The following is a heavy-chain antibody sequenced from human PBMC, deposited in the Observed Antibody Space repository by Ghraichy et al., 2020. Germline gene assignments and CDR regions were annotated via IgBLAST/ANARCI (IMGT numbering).Heavy chain of an antibody. V-gene: IGHV3-30-3*01. CDR1: GFTFSSYP. CDR2: ISYDGTNK. D-gene: IGHD3-3*01. CDR3: ARENWSDSYAKYYVDF. J-gene: IGHJ4*02. Sequence: GGSLRLSCAASGFTFSSYPMHWVRQAPGKRLEWLAVISYDGTNKNYADSMKGRFTISRDNSKDTLYLQMNSLRAEDTAVYFCARENWSDSYAKYYVDFWGQGTLVTVSS.